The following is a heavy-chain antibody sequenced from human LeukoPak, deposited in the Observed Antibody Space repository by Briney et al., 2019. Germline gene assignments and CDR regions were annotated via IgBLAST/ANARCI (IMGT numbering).Heavy chain of an antibody. CDR1: GGSISGYY. Sequence: PSETLSLTCTVSGGSISGYYGSWIRQPAGKGLEWIGLIYSSGYTNYNPSLQSRVAMSVDTSKNQFSLKLSSVTAADTAVYYCARGVYYYGSVTYYNSYMDDWGKGTTVTVSS. CDR3: ARGVYYYGSVTYYNSYMDD. D-gene: IGHD3-10*01. J-gene: IGHJ6*03. V-gene: IGHV4-4*07. CDR2: IYSSGYT.